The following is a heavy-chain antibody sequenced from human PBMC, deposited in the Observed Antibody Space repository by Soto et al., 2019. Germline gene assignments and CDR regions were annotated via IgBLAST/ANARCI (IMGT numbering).Heavy chain of an antibody. Sequence: SETLSLTCTVSGGSISSYYWSWIRQPPGKGLEWIGCIYYSGSTNYNPSLKSRVTISVDTSKNQFSLKLSSVTAADTAVYYCARSISSRIYYHYGMDVRGQGATVTVSS. CDR3: ARSISSRIYYHYGMDV. CDR2: IYYSGST. V-gene: IGHV4-59*01. D-gene: IGHD6-13*01. CDR1: GGSISSYY. J-gene: IGHJ6*02.